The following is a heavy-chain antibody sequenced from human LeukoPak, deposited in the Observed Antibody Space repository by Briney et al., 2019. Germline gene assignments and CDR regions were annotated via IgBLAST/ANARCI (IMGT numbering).Heavy chain of an antibody. D-gene: IGHD6-19*01. Sequence: SVKVSCKASGGTFSSYAISWVRQAPGQGLEWMGRIIPILGIANYAQKFQGRVTITADKSTSTAYMELSSLRSEDTAVYYCARVAVANPTFDYWGQGTLVTVSS. CDR3: ARVAVANPTFDY. V-gene: IGHV1-69*04. CDR1: GGTFSSYA. CDR2: IIPILGIA. J-gene: IGHJ4*02.